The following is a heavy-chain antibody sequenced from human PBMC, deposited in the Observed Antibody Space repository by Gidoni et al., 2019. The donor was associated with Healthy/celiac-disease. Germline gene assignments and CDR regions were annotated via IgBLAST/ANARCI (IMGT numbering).Heavy chain of an antibody. D-gene: IGHD4-17*01. Sequence: EVQLVESGGGLVQPGGSLRLSCAASGFTFSSYEMNWVRQAPGKGLGWVSYISSSGSTIYYADSVKGRFTISRDNAKNSLYLQMNSLRAEDTAVYYCARDKEPDYGDYEDEVYFYYYGMDVWGQGTTVTVSS. J-gene: IGHJ6*02. CDR2: ISSSGSTI. CDR1: GFTFSSYE. V-gene: IGHV3-48*03. CDR3: ARDKEPDYGDYEDEVYFYYYGMDV.